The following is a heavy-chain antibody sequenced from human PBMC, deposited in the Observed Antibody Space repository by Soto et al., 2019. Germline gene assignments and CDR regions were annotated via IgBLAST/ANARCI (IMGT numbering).Heavy chain of an antibody. V-gene: IGHV3-21*01. CDR2: ISSSSIYI. D-gene: IGHD6-19*01. CDR1: GFTFTSYS. Sequence: GGSLRLSCAASGFTFTSYSMNWVRQAPGKGLEWVSSISSSSIYIYYADSVKGRFTISRDNAKNSLYLQMNSLRAEDTAVYYCAREYSSGWYLDYWGQGTLVTVSS. CDR3: AREYSSGWYLDY. J-gene: IGHJ4*02.